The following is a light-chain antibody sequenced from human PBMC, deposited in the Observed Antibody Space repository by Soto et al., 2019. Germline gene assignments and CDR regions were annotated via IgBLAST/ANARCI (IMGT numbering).Light chain of an antibody. CDR3: QQYYNWPPMYT. Sequence: EIVMTQSPATLSVSPGERATLSCRASQSVSSNLAWYQQKPGQAPRLLIYGASTRATGIPARFSGSGSGTEFTLTISSLQSEDFAVYYCQQYYNWPPMYTFGQGTKLEI. CDR1: QSVSSN. CDR2: GAS. V-gene: IGKV3-15*01. J-gene: IGKJ2*01.